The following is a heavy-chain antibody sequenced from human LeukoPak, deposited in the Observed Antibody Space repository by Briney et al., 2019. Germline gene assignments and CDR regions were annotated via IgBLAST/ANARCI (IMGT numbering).Heavy chain of an antibody. J-gene: IGHJ4*02. Sequence: PGESLRLSCAASGFLFSNYWMSWVRQAPGKGLEWVANINQDGTEKYYVDSVKGRFTISRDYAKNSLYLQMNSLRVEDTAVYYCAKVAKYYYGPETYYFFEQWGQGTPVTASS. CDR1: GFLFSNYW. V-gene: IGHV3-7*01. D-gene: IGHD3-10*01. CDR2: INQDGTEK. CDR3: AKVAKYYYGPETYYFFEQ.